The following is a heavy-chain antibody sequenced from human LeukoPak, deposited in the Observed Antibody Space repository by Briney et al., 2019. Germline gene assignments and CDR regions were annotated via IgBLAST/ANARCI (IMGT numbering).Heavy chain of an antibody. CDR1: GYTFSDYY. CDR3: AREFVVGSSPSGPLDY. J-gene: IGHJ4*02. V-gene: IGHV1-2*02. CDR2: INPNSGGT. D-gene: IGHD6-6*01. Sequence: ASVKVSCKASGYTFSDYYMHWVRQARGQGLEWMGWINPNSGGTNYAQKFQRRVSMTRDTSISTAYMELSRLRSDDTAVYYCAREFVVGSSPSGPLDYWGQGTLVTVSS.